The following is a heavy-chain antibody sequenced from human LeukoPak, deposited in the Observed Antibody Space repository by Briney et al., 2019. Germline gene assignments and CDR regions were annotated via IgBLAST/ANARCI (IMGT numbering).Heavy chain of an antibody. CDR1: GYTFTGYY. D-gene: IGHD3-22*01. J-gene: IGHJ4*02. CDR3: ARRGDSSGSFDY. Sequence: GASVKLSCKASGYTFTGYYMHWVRQAPGQGLEWMGIINPSRGSTSYAQKFQGRVTMTRDTSTSTVYMELSSLRSEDTAVYYCARRGDSSGSFDYWGQGTLVTVSS. V-gene: IGHV1-46*01. CDR2: INPSRGST.